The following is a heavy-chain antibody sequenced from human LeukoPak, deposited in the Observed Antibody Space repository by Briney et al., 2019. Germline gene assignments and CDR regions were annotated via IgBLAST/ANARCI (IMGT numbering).Heavy chain of an antibody. V-gene: IGHV4-38-2*02. CDR1: GYSISSGYY. J-gene: IGHJ4*02. CDR3: ASRKTYGGNSDGFDY. D-gene: IGHD4-23*01. Sequence: SETLSLTCIVSGYSISSGYYWGWIRQPPGKGLEWIGSLYHSGSTYYNPSLKSRVTISIDTSKNHFSLKLNSVTAADTAVYYCASRKTYGGNSDGFDYWGQGTLVTVSS. CDR2: LYHSGST.